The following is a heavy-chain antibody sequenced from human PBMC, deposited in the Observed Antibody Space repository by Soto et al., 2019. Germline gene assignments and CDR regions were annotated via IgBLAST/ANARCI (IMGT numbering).Heavy chain of an antibody. J-gene: IGHJ5*02. CDR2: IHPHSGAT. V-gene: IGHV1-2*04. D-gene: IGHD1-1*01. Sequence: VQLVQSGAEVKNPGASVKVSCEATGYTFTGNYLHWVRQAPGQGLEWMGWIHPHSGATKYAQKFQGWVTMTRATTISTAYLDLSSLKSNDTAVYYCVRESVGTTYGWFGPWGQGTLVTVSP. CDR3: VRESVGTTYGWFGP. CDR1: GYTFTGNY.